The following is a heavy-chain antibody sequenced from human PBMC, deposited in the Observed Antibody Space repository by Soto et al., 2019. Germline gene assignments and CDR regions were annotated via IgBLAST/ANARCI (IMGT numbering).Heavy chain of an antibody. J-gene: IGHJ4*02. Sequence: QVQLQGSGPGLVKPSETLSLTCTVSGGSISPYYWSWIRQPPGKGLEWIGYIYYTGSTDYNASLRSRVTISQDTSKNQFSLKLNSVTAADTAVYYCARGSPMSSSFPLDYWGQGTLVAVSS. CDR2: IYYTGST. CDR1: GGSISPYY. V-gene: IGHV4-59*01. D-gene: IGHD6-6*01. CDR3: ARGSPMSSSFPLDY.